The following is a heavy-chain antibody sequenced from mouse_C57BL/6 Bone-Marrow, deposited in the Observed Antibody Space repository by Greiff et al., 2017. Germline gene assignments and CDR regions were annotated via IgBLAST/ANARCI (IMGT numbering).Heavy chain of an antibody. CDR2: IDPNSGGT. J-gene: IGHJ1*03. CDR1: GYTFTSYW. CDR3: ARSDDYGWWLDV. Sequence: QVQLQQPGAELVKPGASVKLSCKASGYTFTSYWMHWVKQRPGRGLEWIGRIDPNSGGTKYNEKFKGKATLTVDKPSSTAYMQLSSLTSEDSAVYYCARSDDYGWWLDVWGTGTTVTVSA. D-gene: IGHD1-1*01. V-gene: IGHV1-72*01.